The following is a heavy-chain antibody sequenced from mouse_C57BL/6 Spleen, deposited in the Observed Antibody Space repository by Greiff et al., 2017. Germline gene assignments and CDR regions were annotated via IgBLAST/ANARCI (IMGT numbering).Heavy chain of an antibody. CDR1: GFTFSNYW. CDR2: IRLKSDNYAT. Sequence: EVQLQESGGGLVQPGGSMKLSCVASGFTFSNYWMNWVRQSPEKGLEWVAQIRLKSDNYATHYAESVKGRFTISRDDSKSSVYLQMNNLRAEDTGIYYCTNYYGSSSFAYWGQGTLVTVSA. J-gene: IGHJ3*01. CDR3: TNYYGSSSFAY. V-gene: IGHV6-3*01. D-gene: IGHD1-1*01.